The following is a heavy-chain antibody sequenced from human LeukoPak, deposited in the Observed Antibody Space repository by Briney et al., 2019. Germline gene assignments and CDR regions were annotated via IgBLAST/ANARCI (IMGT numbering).Heavy chain of an antibody. Sequence: SETLSLTCTVSGGSMSSYYWSWIRQPPGKGLEWIVYIFYSGIINYSPSLKSRVTISVDTSEDRFSLKLNSVTAADTAVYYCARGAVVDCGGDCFSVWFDAWGQGTLVTVSS. J-gene: IGHJ5*02. CDR3: ARGAVVDCGGDCFSVWFDA. CDR1: GGSMSSYY. V-gene: IGHV4-59*08. CDR2: IFYSGII. D-gene: IGHD2-21*02.